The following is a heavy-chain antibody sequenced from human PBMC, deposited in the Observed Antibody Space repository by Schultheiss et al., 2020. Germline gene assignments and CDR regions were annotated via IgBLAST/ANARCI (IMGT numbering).Heavy chain of an antibody. J-gene: IGHJ4*02. D-gene: IGHD3-22*01. CDR1: GFTFSGSA. V-gene: IGHV3-73*01. CDR2: IRSKANSYAT. Sequence: WGSLRLSCAASGFTFSGSAMHWVRQASGKGLEWVGRIRSKANSYATAYAASVKGRFTISRDDSKNTAYLQMNSLKTEDTAVYYCTRETDYDSSGYYRNIDYWGQGTLVTVSS. CDR3: TRETDYDSSGYYRNIDY.